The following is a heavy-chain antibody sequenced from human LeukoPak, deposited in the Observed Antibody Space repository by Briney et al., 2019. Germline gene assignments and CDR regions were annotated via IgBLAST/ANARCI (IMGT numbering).Heavy chain of an antibody. D-gene: IGHD2-2*01. CDR3: ARQGTSYCSSTSCSNYYYYYYMDV. V-gene: IGHV4-39*01. J-gene: IGHJ6*03. Sequence: SETLSLTCTVSGGSISSSSYYWGWIRQPPGKGLEWIGSIYYSGSTYYNPSLKSRVTISVDTSKNQFSLKLSSVTAADTAVYYCARQGTSYCSSTSCSNYYYYYYMDVWGKGTTVTVSS. CDR1: GGSISSSSYY. CDR2: IYYSGST.